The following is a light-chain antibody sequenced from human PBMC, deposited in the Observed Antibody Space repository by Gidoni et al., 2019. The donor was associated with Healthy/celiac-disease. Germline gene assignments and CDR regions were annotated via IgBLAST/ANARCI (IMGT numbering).Light chain of an antibody. V-gene: IGKV1-5*03. CDR2: KAS. J-gene: IGKJ2*03. Sequence: DIQMTQSPSTLSASVGDRVTITCRASQTIHYWLAWFQQKPEKAPKLMIYKASSLQTGVPSRFSTSGSGTEFTLTISGLQLDDFATYYCQQYDDLYSFGQGTKVEIK. CDR1: QTIHYW. CDR3: QQYDDLYS.